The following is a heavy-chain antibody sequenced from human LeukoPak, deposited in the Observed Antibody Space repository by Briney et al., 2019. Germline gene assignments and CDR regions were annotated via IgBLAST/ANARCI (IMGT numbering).Heavy chain of an antibody. D-gene: IGHD5-12*01. V-gene: IGHV3-21*05. CDR1: GFTFSSYS. CDR2: ISSSSSYI. CDR3: ARDRDGYNFAFDI. J-gene: IGHJ3*02. Sequence: PGGSLRLSCAASGFTFSSYSMNWVRQAPGKGLEWVSYISSSSSYIYYADSVKGRFTISRDNAKNSLYLQMNSLRAEDTAVYYCARDRDGYNFAFDIWGQGTMVTVSS.